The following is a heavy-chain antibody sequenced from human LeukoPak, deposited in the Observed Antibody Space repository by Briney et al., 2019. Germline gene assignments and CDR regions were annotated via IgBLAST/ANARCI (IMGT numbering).Heavy chain of an antibody. J-gene: IGHJ6*03. D-gene: IGHD6-13*01. Sequence: ASVKVSCKASGYTFTSYGISWVRQAPGQGLEWMGWISAYNGHTKYAQKLQGTVNMTTDTSTSTAYMELGSLRSDDTAVYYCARGTAADPLDIDMDVWGKGATVTVSS. CDR2: ISAYNGHT. CDR3: ARGTAADPLDIDMDV. CDR1: GYTFTSYG. V-gene: IGHV1-18*01.